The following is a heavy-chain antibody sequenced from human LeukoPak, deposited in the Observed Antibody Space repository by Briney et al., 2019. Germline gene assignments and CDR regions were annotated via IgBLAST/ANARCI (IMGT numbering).Heavy chain of an antibody. CDR3: VRASQWLAFDY. CDR2: IYNGDNT. CDR1: GFTVRNNH. J-gene: IGHJ4*02. D-gene: IGHD6-19*01. V-gene: IGHV3-66*01. Sequence: GGSLRLSCAASGFTVRNNHMAWVRQAPGKGPEGVSVIYNGDNTNYADSVRGRFTISRDNSKNTLYLTMNSLRAEDTAVYYCVRASQWLAFDYWGQGTLVTVSS.